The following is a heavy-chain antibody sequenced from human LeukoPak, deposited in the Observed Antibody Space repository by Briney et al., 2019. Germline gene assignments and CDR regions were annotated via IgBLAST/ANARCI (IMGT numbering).Heavy chain of an antibody. CDR1: GFTFSSYS. J-gene: IGHJ4*02. D-gene: IGHD2-21*01. V-gene: IGHV3-48*04. Sequence: GGSLRLSCAASGFTFSSYSMNWVRQAPGKGLEWVSYISSFSGTIYYADSVKGRFIISRDNARNSLYLQMNNLRAEDTAVYYCARPRGCGSARCNNFDYWGQGTLVTVSS. CDR2: ISSFSGTI. CDR3: ARPRGCGSARCNNFDY.